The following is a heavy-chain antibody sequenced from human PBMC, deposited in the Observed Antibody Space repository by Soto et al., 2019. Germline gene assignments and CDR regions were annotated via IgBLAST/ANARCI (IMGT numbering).Heavy chain of an antibody. V-gene: IGHV4-31*03. CDR1: GGSVNSGGSY. Sequence: QVQLQESGPGLVKPSQTLSLTCTVSGGSVNSGGSYWTWIRQHPGKGLEWIGYISYSGSTYYSPSLRSRVTISPAPSQNQFSLKLSSVTAVDTAVYYCAREEAAYQGSASYNWFDPWSQGTLVTVSS. J-gene: IGHJ5*02. D-gene: IGHD3-10*01. CDR2: ISYSGST. CDR3: AREEAAYQGSASYNWFDP.